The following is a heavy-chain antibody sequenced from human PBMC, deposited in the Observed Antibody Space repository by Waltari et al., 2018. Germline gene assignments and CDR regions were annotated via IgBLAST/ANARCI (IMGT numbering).Heavy chain of an antibody. Sequence: QVQLQESGPGLVKPSETLSLTCTVSGGSISSYYWSWIRQPPGKGLEWIGYIYYSGSTNYNPSLKSRVTRSVDTSKNQFSLKLSSVTDADTAVYYCARITMTSHWYFDLWGRGTLVTVSS. CDR3: ARITMTSHWYFDL. J-gene: IGHJ2*01. V-gene: IGHV4-59*01. D-gene: IGHD3-22*01. CDR1: GGSISSYY. CDR2: IYYSGST.